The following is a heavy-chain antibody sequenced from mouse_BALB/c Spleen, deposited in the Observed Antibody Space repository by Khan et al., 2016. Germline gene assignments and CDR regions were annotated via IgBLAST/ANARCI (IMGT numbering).Heavy chain of an antibody. CDR3: ERRRFDGYFDV. J-gene: IGHJ1*01. CDR2: INPDSSTI. CDR1: GFDFSRYW. Sequence: EVQLQESGGGLVQPGGSLKLSCAASGFDFSRYWMTWVRQAPGKGLEWIGEINPDSSTINYTPSLKDKFIISRDNDKNTLFLQMSKVRYEDTVLNCCERRRFDGYFDVWGAGTTVAVSS. D-gene: IGHD1-1*01. V-gene: IGHV4-1*02.